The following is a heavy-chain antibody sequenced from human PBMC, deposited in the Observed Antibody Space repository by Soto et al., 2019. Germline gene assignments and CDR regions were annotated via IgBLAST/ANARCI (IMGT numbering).Heavy chain of an antibody. CDR2: IKQDGSEK. D-gene: IGHD3-16*01. V-gene: IGHV3-7*04. CDR1: GFTFSSYW. CDR3: ASEGFRGVMSYCGMDV. Sequence: EVQLVESGGGLVQPGGSLRLSCAASGFTFSSYWMSWVRQAPGKGLEWVANIKQDGSEKYYVDSVKGRFTISRDNAKNSLYLQMNSLRAEDTAVYYGASEGFRGVMSYCGMDVWGQGNTVTVSS. J-gene: IGHJ6*02.